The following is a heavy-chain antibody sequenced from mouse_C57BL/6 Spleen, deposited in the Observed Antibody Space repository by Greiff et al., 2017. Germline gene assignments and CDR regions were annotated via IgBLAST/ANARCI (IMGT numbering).Heavy chain of an antibody. CDR2: IYPRSGNT. Sequence: QVQLQQSGAELARPGASVKLSCKASGYTFTSSGISWVKQRTGQGLEWIGEIYPRSGNTYYNEKFKGKATLTADKSSSTAYMELRNLTSEDSAVYFCASRDGYYIWFAYWGQGTLVTVSA. D-gene: IGHD2-3*01. CDR1: GYTFTSSG. CDR3: ASRDGYYIWFAY. V-gene: IGHV1-81*01. J-gene: IGHJ3*01.